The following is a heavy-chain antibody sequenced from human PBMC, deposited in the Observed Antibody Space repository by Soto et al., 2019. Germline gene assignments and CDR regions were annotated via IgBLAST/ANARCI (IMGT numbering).Heavy chain of an antibody. CDR2: IYQSGST. CDR1: GVSISSDGYS. D-gene: IGHD3-3*01. V-gene: IGHV4-30-2*01. J-gene: IGHJ6*02. Sequence: QLQLQESGSGLVKPSQTLSLTCAVSGVSISSDGYSWSWIRQPPGKGLEWIGFIYQSGSTYYNPSLKSRGTMFVDRSKNQFSLKLTSVTAAHTAVYYCARAYYDFWTSYHYGMDVWGQGTTVTVSS. CDR3: ARAYYDFWTSYHYGMDV.